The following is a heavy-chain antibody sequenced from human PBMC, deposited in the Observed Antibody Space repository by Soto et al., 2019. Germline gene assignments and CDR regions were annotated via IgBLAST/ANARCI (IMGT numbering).Heavy chain of an antibody. CDR3: ARDYGWWLAFYYYYGMDV. V-gene: IGHV3-30-3*01. D-gene: IGHD2-15*01. CDR2: ISYDGSNK. CDR1: GFTFSSYA. J-gene: IGHJ6*02. Sequence: QVQLVESGGGVVQPGRSLRLSCAASGFTFSSYAMHWVRQAPGKGLEWVAVISYDGSNKYYADSVKGRFTISRDNSKNTLYLQMNSLGAEDTAVYYCARDYGWWLAFYYYYGMDVWGQGTTVTVSS.